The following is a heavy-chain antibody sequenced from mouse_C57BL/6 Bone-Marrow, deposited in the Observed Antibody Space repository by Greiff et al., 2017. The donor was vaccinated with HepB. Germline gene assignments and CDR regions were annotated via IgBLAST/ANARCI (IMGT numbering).Heavy chain of an antibody. D-gene: IGHD1-1*01. J-gene: IGHJ2*01. CDR1: GFTFSSYA. CDR2: ISDGGSYT. V-gene: IGHV5-4*03. Sequence: EVKLMESGGGLVKPGGSLKLSCAASGFTFSSYAMSWVRQTPGKRLEWVATISDGGSYTYYPDNVKGRFTISRDNAKNNLYLQMSHLKSEDTAMYYCARVCYYGSSFDYWGQGTTLTVSS. CDR3: ARVCYYGSSFDY.